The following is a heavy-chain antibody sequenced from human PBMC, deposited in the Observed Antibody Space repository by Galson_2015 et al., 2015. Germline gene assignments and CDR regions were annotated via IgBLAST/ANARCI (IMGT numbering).Heavy chain of an antibody. CDR3: ARHGRTYGSGSHDY. CDR2: IYPGDSDT. D-gene: IGHD3-10*01. J-gene: IGHJ4*02. V-gene: IGHV5-51*01. Sequence: IIYPGDSDTRYSPSFQGQVTISADKSISTAYLQWSSLKASDTAMYYCARHGRTYGSGSHDYWGQGTLVAVSS.